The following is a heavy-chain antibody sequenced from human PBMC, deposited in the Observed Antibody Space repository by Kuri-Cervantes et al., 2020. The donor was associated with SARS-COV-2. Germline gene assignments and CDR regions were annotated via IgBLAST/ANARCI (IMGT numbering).Heavy chain of an antibody. V-gene: IGHV3-21*01. D-gene: IGHD3-9*01. CDR2: ISSSSSYI. Sequence: GESLKISCAASGFTFSSYAMSWVRQAPGKGLEWVSSISSSSSYIYYADSVKGRFTISRDNAKNSLYLQMNSLRAEDTAVYYCARGGLRYFDWLPDQDYFDYWGQGTLVTVSS. CDR1: GFTFSSYA. CDR3: ARGGLRYFDWLPDQDYFDY. J-gene: IGHJ4*02.